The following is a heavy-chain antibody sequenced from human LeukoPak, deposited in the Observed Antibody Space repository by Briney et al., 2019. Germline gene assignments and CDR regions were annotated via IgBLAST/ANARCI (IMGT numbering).Heavy chain of an antibody. D-gene: IGHD3-22*01. CDR3: ASHSSGHY. CDR1: GFTFSTYS. Sequence: PGGSLRLSCAASGFTFSTYSMNWVRQAPGKGLEWVSVIYSGGSTYYADSVKGRFTISRDNSKNTLYLQMNSLRAEDTAVYYCASHSSGHYWGQGTLVTVSS. V-gene: IGHV3-53*01. CDR2: IYSGGST. J-gene: IGHJ4*02.